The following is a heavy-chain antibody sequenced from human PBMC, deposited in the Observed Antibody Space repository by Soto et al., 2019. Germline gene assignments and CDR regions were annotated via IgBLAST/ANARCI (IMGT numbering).Heavy chain of an antibody. J-gene: IGHJ4*02. CDR1: GFTFDDYA. Sequence: EVQLVESGGGLVQPGRSLRLSCAASGFTFDDYAMHWVRQAPGKGLEWVSGISWNSGSIGYADSVKGRFTISRDNAKNSLYLQMNSLRAEDTALDYCAKDMSGYGFRGGDYWGQGTLVTVSS. V-gene: IGHV3-9*01. CDR3: AKDMSGYGFRGGDY. D-gene: IGHD5-18*01. CDR2: ISWNSGSI.